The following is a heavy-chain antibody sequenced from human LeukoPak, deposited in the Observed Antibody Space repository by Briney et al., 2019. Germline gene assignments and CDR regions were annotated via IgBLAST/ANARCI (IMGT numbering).Heavy chain of an antibody. CDR3: ARGSYNGYNSENWFDP. CDR1: GYTFTSCY. CDR2: INPSGGST. D-gene: IGHD5-24*01. Sequence: ASVTVSCKASGYTFTSCYMHWVRQAPGQGLEWMGIINPSGGSTSYAQKFQGRVTMTRDMSTSTVYMELSSLRSEDTAVYYCARGSYNGYNSENWFDPWGQGTLVTVSS. J-gene: IGHJ5*02. V-gene: IGHV1-46*01.